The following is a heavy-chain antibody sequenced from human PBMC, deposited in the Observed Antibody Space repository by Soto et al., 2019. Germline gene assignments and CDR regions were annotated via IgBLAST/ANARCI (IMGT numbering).Heavy chain of an antibody. D-gene: IGHD3-10*01. Sequence: QVQLQESGPGLVQPSQTLSLTCTVTGGSINSGSYYWSWIRQHPGKGLEWIGNINYSGSTYYNTSHKTRVLMSVDASQNQSFLKLTSVTAADTAIYYCARDRLMGQYCASWGQGTLVPVSS. J-gene: IGHJ4*02. CDR2: INYSGST. CDR3: ARDRLMGQYCAS. CDR1: GGSINSGSYY. V-gene: IGHV4-31*03.